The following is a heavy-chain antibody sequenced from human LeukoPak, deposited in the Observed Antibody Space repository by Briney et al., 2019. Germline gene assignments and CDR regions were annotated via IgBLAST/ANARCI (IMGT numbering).Heavy chain of an antibody. J-gene: IGHJ5*02. CDR2: INSGGGSP. CDR1: GFTFSSYA. Sequence: GGSLRLSCAASGFTFSSYATNWVRQAPGKGLEWVSAINSGGGSPYYADSVKGRFTTSRDNSKNTLYLQVNSLRAEDTAVYYCAKSTYFYASGSYYASWGQGTLVTVSS. CDR3: AKSTYFYASGSYYAS. V-gene: IGHV3-23*01. D-gene: IGHD3-10*01.